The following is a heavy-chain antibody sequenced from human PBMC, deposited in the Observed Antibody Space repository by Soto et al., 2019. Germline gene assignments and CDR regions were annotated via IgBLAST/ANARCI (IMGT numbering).Heavy chain of an antibody. CDR2: ISAYNGNT. CDR1: GYTFTSDG. D-gene: IGHD6-19*01. Sequence: QVQLVQSGAEVKKPGASVKVSCKASGYTFTSDGISWVRQAPGQGLEWMGWISAYNGNTKYAQKLQGRVTMTTDTSTSRAYMELRSLRSEDPAVYYCARDRAVALMDYWGQGTLVTVSS. V-gene: IGHV1-18*01. J-gene: IGHJ4*02. CDR3: ARDRAVALMDY.